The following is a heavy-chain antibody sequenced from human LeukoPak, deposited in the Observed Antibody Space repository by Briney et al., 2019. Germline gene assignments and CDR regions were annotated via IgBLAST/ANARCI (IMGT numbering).Heavy chain of an antibody. J-gene: IGHJ4*02. Sequence: ASVKVSCKASGYTFTDYYMHWVRQAPGQGLEWMAWINPNSGGTNYAQKFQGRVTMTRDTSISTAYMELSRLRSDDTAVYYCARDREEYYYGSGSYAPFDYWGQGTLVTVSS. CDR1: GYTFTDYY. CDR3: ARDREEYYYGSGSYAPFDY. CDR2: INPNSGGT. V-gene: IGHV1-2*02. D-gene: IGHD3-10*01.